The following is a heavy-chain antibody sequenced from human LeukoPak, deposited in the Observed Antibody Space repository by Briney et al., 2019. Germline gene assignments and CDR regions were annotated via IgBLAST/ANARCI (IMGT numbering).Heavy chain of an antibody. J-gene: IGHJ4*02. Sequence: ASVKVSCKASGYTFTSYAIHWVRQAPGQRLEWMGWINAGNGNTKYSQKFQGRVTITRDTSASTAYMELSSLRSEDTAVYYCARSAIFGVADFDYWGQGTLVTVSS. D-gene: IGHD3-3*01. CDR1: GYTFTSYA. CDR2: INAGNGNT. V-gene: IGHV1-3*01. CDR3: ARSAIFGVADFDY.